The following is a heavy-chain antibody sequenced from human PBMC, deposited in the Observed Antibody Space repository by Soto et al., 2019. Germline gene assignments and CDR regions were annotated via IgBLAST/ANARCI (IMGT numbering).Heavy chain of an antibody. CDR1: GFSFSSYA. D-gene: IGHD2-2*02. J-gene: IGHJ6*02. CDR3: AKEGDCSSTSCYNDYYYGMDV. Sequence: GGSLRLSCAASGFSFSSYAMSWVRQAPGKGLEWVSAISGSGGSTYYADSVKGRFTISRDNSKNTLYLQMNSLRAEDTAVYYCAKEGDCSSTSCYNDYYYGMDVWGQGTTVTVSS. CDR2: ISGSGGST. V-gene: IGHV3-23*01.